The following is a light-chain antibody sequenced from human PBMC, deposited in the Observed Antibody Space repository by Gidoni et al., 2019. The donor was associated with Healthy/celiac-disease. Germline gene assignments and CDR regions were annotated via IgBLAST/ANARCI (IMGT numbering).Light chain of an antibody. CDR2: DAS. CDR3: QQRSNWLT. J-gene: IGKJ4*01. CDR1: QSVSSY. V-gene: IGKV3-11*01. Sequence: IVLTQSPATLSLSPGERATLSSRASQSVSSYLAWYQQKPGQAPRILIYDASNRATGIPARFSGSGSGTDFTLTISSLEPEDFAVYYCQQRSNWLTFGGGTKVEIK.